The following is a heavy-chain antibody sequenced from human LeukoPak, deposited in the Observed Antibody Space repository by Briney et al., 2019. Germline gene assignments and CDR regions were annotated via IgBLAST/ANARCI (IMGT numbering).Heavy chain of an antibody. CDR1: GFTFSSYS. Sequence: PGGSLRLSCAASGFTFSSYSMNWVRQAPGKGLEWVSSISSSSSYIYYADSVKGRFTISRDNAKNSLYLQMNSLRAEDTAVYYCARDRSGSYLGAFDIWGQGTMVTVSS. V-gene: IGHV3-21*01. CDR2: ISSSSSYI. D-gene: IGHD1-26*01. J-gene: IGHJ3*02. CDR3: ARDRSGSYLGAFDI.